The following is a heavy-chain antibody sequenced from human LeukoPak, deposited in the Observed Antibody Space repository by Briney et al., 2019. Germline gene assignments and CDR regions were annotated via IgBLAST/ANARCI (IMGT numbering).Heavy chain of an antibody. J-gene: IGHJ4*02. D-gene: IGHD7-27*01. CDR1: GFTFSNYA. CDR3: AKDPINWGSIYFDC. V-gene: IGHV3-23*01. CDR2: ISGSSDNT. Sequence: GGSLRLSCEASGFTFSNYAMSWVRQAPGKGLEWVASISGSSDNTNYADSVNGRSTISRDNSKNILYLQMSSLTAEDTAVYWCAKDPINWGSIYFDCWGQGTLVSVSS.